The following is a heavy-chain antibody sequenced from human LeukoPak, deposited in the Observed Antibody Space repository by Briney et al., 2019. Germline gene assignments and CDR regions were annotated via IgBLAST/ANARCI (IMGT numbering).Heavy chain of an antibody. J-gene: IGHJ6*02. Sequence: GGSPRLSCAASGFTFSSYAMIWVRQAPGKGLEWVSGVSGSGGSTYYADSVKGRFTISRDISKNTLYLQMNSLTAEDTAVYYCAKASGYSYGYWYYGMDVWGQGTAVTVSS. CDR2: VSGSGGST. V-gene: IGHV3-23*01. D-gene: IGHD5-18*01. CDR1: GFTFSSYA. CDR3: AKASGYSYGYWYYGMDV.